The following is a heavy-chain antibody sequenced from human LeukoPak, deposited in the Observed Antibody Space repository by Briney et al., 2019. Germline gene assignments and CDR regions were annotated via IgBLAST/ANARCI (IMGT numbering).Heavy chain of an antibody. CDR1: RFDFDDYA. J-gene: IGHJ3*01. Sequence: HPGGSLRLSCLASRFDFDDYARDWLRQPPGKGLEWVSFITWDGITTSYVDSVKGRFTISRDNSKNSLYLQLASLRVEDSALYYCARSGHYGIDLWGQGTMVTVSS. D-gene: IGHD3-3*01. V-gene: IGHV3-43D*04. CDR3: ARSGHYGIDL. CDR2: ITWDGITT.